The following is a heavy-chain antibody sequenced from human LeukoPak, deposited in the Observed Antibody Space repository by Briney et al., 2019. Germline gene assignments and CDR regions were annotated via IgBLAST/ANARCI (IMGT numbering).Heavy chain of an antibody. V-gene: IGHV4-59*01. Sequence: KSSETLSLTCTASGGSISRFYWSCIRQPPGKGLEWIGYVYYSGSTNYNPSLKSRVTISVDTSKNQFSLKLSSVTAADTAVYYCTRGGFREIDSWGQGTLVIVSS. CDR1: GGSISRFY. CDR3: TRGGFREIDS. D-gene: IGHD3-10*01. J-gene: IGHJ4*02. CDR2: VYYSGST.